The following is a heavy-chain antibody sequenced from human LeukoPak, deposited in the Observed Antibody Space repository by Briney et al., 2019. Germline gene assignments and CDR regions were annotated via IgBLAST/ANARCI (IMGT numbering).Heavy chain of an antibody. CDR2: FDPEDGET. V-gene: IGHV1-24*01. D-gene: IGHD6-19*01. J-gene: IGHJ4*02. CDR3: ATGDSSGWYRVY. Sequence: ASVKVSCKVSGYTLTELSMHWVRQAPGKGLEWTGGFDPEDGETIYAQKFQGRVTMTEDTSTDTAYMELSSLRSEDTAVYYCATGDSSGWYRVYWGQGTLVTVSS. CDR1: GYTLTELS.